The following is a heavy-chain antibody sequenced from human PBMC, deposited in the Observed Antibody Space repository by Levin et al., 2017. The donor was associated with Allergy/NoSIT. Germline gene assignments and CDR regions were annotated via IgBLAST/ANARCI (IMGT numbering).Heavy chain of an antibody. J-gene: IGHJ4*02. D-gene: IGHD6-13*01. CDR2: IWYDGSNK. Sequence: LSLTCAASGFTFSSYGMHWVRQAPGKGLEWVAVIWYDGSNKYYADSVKGRFTISRDNSKNTLYLQMNSLRAEDTAVYYCARSIAAAGTLHDYWGQGTLVTVSS. V-gene: IGHV3-33*01. CDR3: ARSIAAAGTLHDY. CDR1: GFTFSSYG.